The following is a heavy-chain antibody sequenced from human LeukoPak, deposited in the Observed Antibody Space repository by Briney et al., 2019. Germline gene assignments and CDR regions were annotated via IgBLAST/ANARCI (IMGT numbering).Heavy chain of an antibody. CDR3: AREYYYDSSGYLLVVKNPYGYFDY. V-gene: IGHV1-69*04. D-gene: IGHD3-22*01. CDR2: IIPILGIA. J-gene: IGHJ4*02. CDR1: GGTFSSYA. Sequence: SVKVSCKASGGTFSSYAISWVRQAPGQGLEWMGRIIPILGIANYAQKFQGRVTITADKSTSTAYMELSSLRSEDTAVYYCAREYYYDSSGYLLVVKNPYGYFDYWGQGTLVTVSS.